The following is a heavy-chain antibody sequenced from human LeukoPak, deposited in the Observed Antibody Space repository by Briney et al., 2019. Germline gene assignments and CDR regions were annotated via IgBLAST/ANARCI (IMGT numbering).Heavy chain of an antibody. J-gene: IGHJ3*02. CDR2: IYYSGST. V-gene: IGHV4-61*05. D-gene: IGHD6-19*01. CDR1: GASISSSSYY. CDR3: ARHQGQWLPHVAFDI. Sequence: SETLSLTCTVSGASISSSSYYWSWIRQPPGKGLEWIGYIYYSGSTNYNPSLKSRVTISVDTSKNQFSLKLSSVTAADTAVYYCARHQGQWLPHVAFDIWGQGTMVTVSS.